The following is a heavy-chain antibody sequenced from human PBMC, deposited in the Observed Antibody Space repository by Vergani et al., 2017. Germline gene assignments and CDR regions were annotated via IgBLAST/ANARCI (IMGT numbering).Heavy chain of an antibody. V-gene: IGHV5-51*01. CDR1: GYSFTSYW. D-gene: IGHD6-19*01. CDR3: ARQNGAPGSGWRHYYYYMDV. J-gene: IGHJ6*03. CDR2: IYPGDSDT. Sequence: EVQLVQSGAEVKKPGESLKISCKGSGYSFTSYWIGWVRQMPGKGLEWMGIIYPGDSDTRYSPSFQGQVTISADKSISTAYLQWGSLKASDTAMYYCARQNGAPGSGWRHYYYYMDVWGKGP.